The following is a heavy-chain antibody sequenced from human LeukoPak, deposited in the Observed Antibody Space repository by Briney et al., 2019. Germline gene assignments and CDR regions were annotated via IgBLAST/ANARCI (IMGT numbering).Heavy chain of an antibody. J-gene: IGHJ4*02. CDR3: AKDSHDSSGYYYY. CDR2: ISGSDGST. V-gene: IGHV3-23*01. D-gene: IGHD3-22*01. Sequence: QSGGSLRLSCAASGFTFSSYGMSWVRQAPGKGLEWVSAISGSDGSTYYADSVKGRFTISRDNSKNTLYLQMNSLRAEDTAVYYCAKDSHDSSGYYYYWGQGTLVTVSS. CDR1: GFTFSSYG.